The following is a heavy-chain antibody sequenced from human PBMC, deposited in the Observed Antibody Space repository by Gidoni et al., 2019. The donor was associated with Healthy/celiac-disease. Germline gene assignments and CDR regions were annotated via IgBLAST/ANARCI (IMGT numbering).Heavy chain of an antibody. Sequence: QAQLEQSGAEGQKHGSSVKISCMASGGTFSSYAISWVRQAPGQGLEWMGGIIPIFGTANYAQKFQGRVTITADESTSTAYMELSSLRSEDTAVYYCARGGPYSSGWSNYYYYGRDVWGQGTTVTVSS. CDR1: GGTFSSYA. J-gene: IGHJ6*02. V-gene: IGHV1-69*01. CDR2: IIPIFGTA. CDR3: ARGGPYSSGWSNYYYYGRDV. D-gene: IGHD6-19*01.